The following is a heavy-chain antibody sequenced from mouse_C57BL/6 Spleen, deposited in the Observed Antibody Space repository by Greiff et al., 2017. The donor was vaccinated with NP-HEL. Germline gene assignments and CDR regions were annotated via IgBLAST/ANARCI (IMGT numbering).Heavy chain of an antibody. CDR2: ISSGGDYI. CDR1: GFTFSSYA. CDR3: TRDEGGFGYYGSSRGGSAMDY. J-gene: IGHJ4*01. Sequence: EVKLVESGEGLVKPGGSLKLSCAASGFTFSSYAMSWVRQTPEKRLEWVAYISSGGDYIYYADTVKGRFTISRDNARNTLYLQMSSLKSEDTAMYYCTRDEGGFGYYGSSRGGSAMDYWGQGTSVTVSS. D-gene: IGHD1-1*01. V-gene: IGHV5-9-1*02.